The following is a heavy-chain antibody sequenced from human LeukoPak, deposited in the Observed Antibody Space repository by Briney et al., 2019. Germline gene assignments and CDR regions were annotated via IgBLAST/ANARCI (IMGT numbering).Heavy chain of an antibody. CDR2: MSYDGFSK. CDR1: GIAFSNSI. Sequence: GGSLRLSCVASGIAFSNSIMHWVRQAPGKGLEWVSAMSYDGFSKYYADSMKGRLTISRDDSKNTVYLQMKSLRPEDTAVYYCARGVNNAFDVWGQGTMVTVSS. V-gene: IGHV3-30*04. CDR3: ARGVNNAFDV. J-gene: IGHJ3*01.